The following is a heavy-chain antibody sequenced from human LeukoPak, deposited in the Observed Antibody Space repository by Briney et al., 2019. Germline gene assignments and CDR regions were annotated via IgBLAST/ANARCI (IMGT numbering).Heavy chain of an antibody. CDR1: GFKFDDYG. V-gene: IGHV3-20*04. CDR2: LNWNGAWT. J-gene: IGHJ5*02. CDR3: AGYYYDSSRAFDL. Sequence: GGSLRLSCAASGFKFDDYGMSWVRKAPGKGLEWVCDLNWNGAWTGYADSVKGRFTISRDNAKNSLYLQMNSLRAEDTALYYCAGYYYDSSRAFDLWGQGTLVTVSA. D-gene: IGHD3-22*01.